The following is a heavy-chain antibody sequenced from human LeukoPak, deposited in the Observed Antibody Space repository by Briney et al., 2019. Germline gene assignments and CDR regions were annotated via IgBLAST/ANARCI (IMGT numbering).Heavy chain of an antibody. J-gene: IGHJ6*03. D-gene: IGHD6-19*01. V-gene: IGHV4-59*01. CDR2: IYYSGST. CDR1: GGSISSYY. Sequence: SETLSLTCTVSGGSISSYYWSWIRQPSGKGLEWIGYIYYSGSTNYNPSLKSRVTISVDTSKDQFSLKLSSVTAADTAVYYCARVTEYSSGWYPPASPGSPWYYYYMDVWGKGTTVTVSS. CDR3: ARVTEYSSGWYPPASPGSPWYYYYMDV.